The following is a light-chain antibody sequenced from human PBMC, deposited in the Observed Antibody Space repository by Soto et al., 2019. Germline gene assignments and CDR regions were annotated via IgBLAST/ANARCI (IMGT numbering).Light chain of an antibody. Sequence: QLVLTQSPSASASLGASVKLTCTLSSGHSSYAIAWPQQQPEKGPRYLMKLNSDGSHSKGDGIPDRFSGSSSGAERYLTISSLKSEDEADYYCQTWGTGNVGFGGGTQGTVL. V-gene: IGLV4-69*01. CDR2: LNSDGSH. J-gene: IGLJ2*01. CDR3: QTWGTGNVG. CDR1: SGHSSYA.